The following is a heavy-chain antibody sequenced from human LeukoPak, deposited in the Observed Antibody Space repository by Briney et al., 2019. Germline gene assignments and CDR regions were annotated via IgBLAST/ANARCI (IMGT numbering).Heavy chain of an antibody. Sequence: GGSLRLSCAASGFTFSSYAMSWVRQAPGKGLEWVSAISGSGGSTYYADSVKGRFTIPRDNSKNTLYLQMNSLRAEDTAVYYCAKGRTPWTVTTAFDYWGQGTLVTVSS. J-gene: IGHJ4*02. CDR1: GFTFSSYA. V-gene: IGHV3-23*01. D-gene: IGHD4-17*01. CDR3: AKGRTPWTVTTAFDY. CDR2: ISGSGGST.